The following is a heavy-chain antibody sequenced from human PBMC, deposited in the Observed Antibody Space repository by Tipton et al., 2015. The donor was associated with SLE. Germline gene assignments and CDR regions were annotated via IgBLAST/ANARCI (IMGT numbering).Heavy chain of an antibody. CDR1: GFTFSSYG. J-gene: IGHJ4*02. CDR2: IWSDGSDQ. D-gene: IGHD3-10*01. Sequence: QLVQSGGGVVQPGTSLRLSCSASGFTFSSYGMHWVRQAPGRGLEWVAVIWSDGSDQYYADSRKGRFTISRDNSKNKVYLQMNSPRADDTAMYYCARALWIGDLLFPDYWGQGALVTVSS. CDR3: ARALWIGDLLFPDY. V-gene: IGHV3-33*01.